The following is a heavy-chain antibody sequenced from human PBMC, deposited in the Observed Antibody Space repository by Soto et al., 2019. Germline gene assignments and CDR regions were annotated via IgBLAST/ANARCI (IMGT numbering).Heavy chain of an antibody. CDR3: AAEVGIPAATYYYYGMGV. D-gene: IGHD2-2*01. J-gene: IGHJ6*02. CDR2: IVVGSGNT. CDR1: GFTFTSSA. Sequence: GASVKVSCKASGFTFTSSAVQWVRQARGQRLEWIGWIVVGSGNTNYAQKFQERVTITRDMSTSTAYMELSSLRSEDTAVYYCAAEVGIPAATYYYYGMGVWGQGTTVTVSS. V-gene: IGHV1-58*01.